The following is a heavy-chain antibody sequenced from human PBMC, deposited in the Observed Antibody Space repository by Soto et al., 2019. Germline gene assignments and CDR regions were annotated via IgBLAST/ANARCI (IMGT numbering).Heavy chain of an antibody. D-gene: IGHD6-13*01. Sequence: SETLSLTCCVSGYSISSGYYWGWIRQPPGKGLEWIGSIYHSGTTYYNPSLKSRVTISIDMAKNQFSLKLSSVTAADTAVYFCARSLYSSSWYAGNWGQGTLVTV. J-gene: IGHJ4*02. CDR3: ARSLYSSSWYAGN. CDR1: GYSISSGYY. V-gene: IGHV4-38-2*01. CDR2: IYHSGTT.